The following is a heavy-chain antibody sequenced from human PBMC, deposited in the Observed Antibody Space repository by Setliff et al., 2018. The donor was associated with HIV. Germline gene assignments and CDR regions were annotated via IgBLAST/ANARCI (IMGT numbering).Heavy chain of an antibody. Sequence: EASVKVSCKASGYTFTSKHINWVRQATGQGLEWLGWMDPSSAATGYAQKFQGRVTLTRDTSINTAYMELSSLTSDDTAVYYCARGVGAAGDYCGQGTQVTVSS. CDR2: MDPSSAAT. J-gene: IGHJ4*02. D-gene: IGHD1-26*01. CDR3: ARGVGAAGDY. V-gene: IGHV1-8*01. CDR1: GYTFTSKH.